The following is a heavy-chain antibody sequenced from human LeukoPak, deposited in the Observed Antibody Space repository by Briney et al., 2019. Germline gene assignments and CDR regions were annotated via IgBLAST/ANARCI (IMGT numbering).Heavy chain of an antibody. J-gene: IGHJ6*02. CDR1: GYTFTSYG. V-gene: IGHV1-18*01. D-gene: IGHD2-2*02. Sequence: GASVKVSCKASGYTFTSYGISWARQAPGQGLEWMGWISAYNGNTNYAQKLQGRVTMTTDTSTSTAYMELRSLRSDDTAVYYCARLAYCSSTSCYMYYYYGMDVWGQGTTVTVSS. CDR2: ISAYNGNT. CDR3: ARLAYCSSTSCYMYYYYGMDV.